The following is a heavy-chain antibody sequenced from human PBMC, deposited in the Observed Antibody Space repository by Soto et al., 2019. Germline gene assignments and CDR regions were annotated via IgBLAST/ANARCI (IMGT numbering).Heavy chain of an antibody. CDR1: GFTFSSYA. Sequence: GGSLRLSCAASGFTFSSYAMLWVRQAPGKGLEWVAITSFDGNIKYYADSVKGRFTISRDSSENTLYLQMNSLRAEDTAVYYCARDRGAVAGLIRGFFDYWGQGTLVTVSS. CDR2: TSFDGNIK. D-gene: IGHD6-19*01. CDR3: ARDRGAVAGLIRGFFDY. V-gene: IGHV3-30-3*01. J-gene: IGHJ4*02.